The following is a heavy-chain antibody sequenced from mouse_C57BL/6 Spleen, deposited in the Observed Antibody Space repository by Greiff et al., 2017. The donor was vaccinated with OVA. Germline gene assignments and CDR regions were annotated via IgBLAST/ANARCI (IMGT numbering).Heavy chain of an antibody. V-gene: IGHV1-42*01. D-gene: IGHD1-1*01. Sequence: VQLQQSGPELVKPGASVKISCKASGYSFTGYYMNWVKQSPEQSLEWIGEINPRTGGTTYNQKFKAKATLTVDKSSSTAYMQLKSLTSEDSAVYYCARNYYSGSSLFAYWGQGTLVTVSA. CDR3: ARNYYSGSSLFAY. CDR2: INPRTGGT. CDR1: GYSFTGYY. J-gene: IGHJ3*01.